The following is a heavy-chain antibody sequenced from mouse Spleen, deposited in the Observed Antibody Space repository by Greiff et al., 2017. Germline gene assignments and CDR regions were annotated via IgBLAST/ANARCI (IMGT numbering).Heavy chain of an antibody. J-gene: IGHJ1*01. CDR3: ARESYDYAWYFDV. CDR1: GFTFSDYY. V-gene: IGHV5-16*01. D-gene: IGHD2-4*01. Sequence: DVKLVESGGGLVQPGSSMKLSCTASGFTFSDYYMAWVRQVPEKGLEWVANINYDGSSTYYLDSLKSRFIISRDNAKNILYLQMSSLKSEDTATYYCARESYDYAWYFDVWGAGTTVTVSS. CDR2: INYDGSST.